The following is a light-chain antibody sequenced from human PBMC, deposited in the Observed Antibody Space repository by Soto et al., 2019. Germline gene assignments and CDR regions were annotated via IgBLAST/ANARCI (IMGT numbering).Light chain of an antibody. CDR2: GAS. Sequence: EIVLTQSPGTLSLSPGERATLSCRASQSVTNSYLAWYQQKPGQAPRLLIYGASSRATGIPDRFSGSGSGTDFTLTISRLESEDIAVYYCQQYGTLITFGQGTRLEIK. CDR1: QSVTNSY. J-gene: IGKJ5*01. V-gene: IGKV3-20*01. CDR3: QQYGTLIT.